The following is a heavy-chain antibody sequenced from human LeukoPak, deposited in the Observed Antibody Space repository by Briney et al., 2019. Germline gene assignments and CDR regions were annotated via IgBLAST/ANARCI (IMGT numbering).Heavy chain of an antibody. CDR1: GFTFSSYS. J-gene: IGHJ4*02. CDR2: ITTTSSTI. CDR3: APPQGHGIGY. Sequence: GGSLRLSCAASGFTFSSYSMNWVRQAPGKGLEWVSYITTTSSTIYYADSVKGRFTISRDNAKNSLYLQMNSLRAEDTAVYYCAPPQGHGIGYWGQGTLVTVSS. D-gene: IGHD1-14*01. V-gene: IGHV3-48*01.